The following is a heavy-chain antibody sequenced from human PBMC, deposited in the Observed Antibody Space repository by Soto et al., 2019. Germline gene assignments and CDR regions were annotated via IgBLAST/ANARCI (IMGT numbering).Heavy chain of an antibody. Sequence: QLQLQESGPGLVKPSETLSLTCTVSGGSISSSSYYWGWIRQPPGKVLEWIGSIYYSGSTYYNPSLKSRVTISVDTSKNQFSLKLSSVTAADTAVYYCARQDRDDFWSGYGWFDPWGQGTLVTVSS. D-gene: IGHD3-3*01. CDR1: GGSISSSSYY. CDR2: IYYSGST. V-gene: IGHV4-39*01. CDR3: ARQDRDDFWSGYGWFDP. J-gene: IGHJ5*02.